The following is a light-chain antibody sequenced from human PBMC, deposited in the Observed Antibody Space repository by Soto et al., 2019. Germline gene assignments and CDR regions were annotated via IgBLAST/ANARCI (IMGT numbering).Light chain of an antibody. V-gene: IGLV2-23*01. Sequence: QSALTQPASVSGSPGQSITISCTGASSDVGSYNLVSWYQQHPGKAPKLMIYEGSKRPSGVSDRFSGSKSGNTASLTISGLQAEDEADYYCCSCARSQGTNDVFGTGTKLTVL. J-gene: IGLJ1*01. CDR2: EGS. CDR1: SSDVGSYNL. CDR3: CSCARSQGTNDV.